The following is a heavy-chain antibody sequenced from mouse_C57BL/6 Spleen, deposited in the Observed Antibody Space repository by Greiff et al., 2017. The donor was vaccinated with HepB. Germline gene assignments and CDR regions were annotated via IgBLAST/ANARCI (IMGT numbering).Heavy chain of an antibody. V-gene: IGHV5-9*01. D-gene: IGHD2-3*01. J-gene: IGHJ3*01. CDR3: ARLYDGYCWFAY. Sequence: EVQLVESGGGLVKPGGSLKLSCAASGFTFSSYTMSWVRQTPEKRLEWVATISGGGGNTYYPDSVKGRFTISRDNAKNTLYLQMSSLRSEDTALYYCARLYDGYCWFAYWGQGTLVTVSA. CDR1: GFTFSSYT. CDR2: ISGGGGNT.